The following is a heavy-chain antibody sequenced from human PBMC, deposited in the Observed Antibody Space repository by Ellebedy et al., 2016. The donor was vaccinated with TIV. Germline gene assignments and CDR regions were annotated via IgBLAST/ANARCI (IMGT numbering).Heavy chain of an antibody. CDR2: IYYSEST. CDR1: GGSISSYY. D-gene: IGHD3-10*01. V-gene: IGHV4-59*01. CDR3: AREYGSGGTFDY. J-gene: IGHJ4*02. Sequence: MPSETLSLTCTVSGGSISSYYWSWIRQPPGKGLEWIGYIYYSESTNYNPSLKSRVTISVDTSKNQFSLKLSSVTAADTAVYYCAREYGSGGTFDYWGQGTLVTVSS.